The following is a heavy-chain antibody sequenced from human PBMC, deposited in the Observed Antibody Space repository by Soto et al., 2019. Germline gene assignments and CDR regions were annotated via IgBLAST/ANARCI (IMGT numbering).Heavy chain of an antibody. V-gene: IGHV3-74*01. CDR2: IHSDGSTT. J-gene: IGHJ6*02. D-gene: IGHD2-21*02. CDR3: ARARENLGAYCGGDCFYYYYGLDV. Sequence: PGGSLRLSCAASGFTFNYYWMHWVRQAPGQGLVWVSHIHSDGSTTTYADSVKGRFTISRDNSKNTLYLQMNSLRAEDTAVYYCARARENLGAYCGGDCFYYYYGLDVWGQGTTVTVSS. CDR1: GFTFNYYW.